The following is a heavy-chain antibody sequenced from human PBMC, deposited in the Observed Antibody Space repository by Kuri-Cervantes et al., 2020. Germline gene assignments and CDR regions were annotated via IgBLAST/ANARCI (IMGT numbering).Heavy chain of an antibody. V-gene: IGHV1-46*01. Sequence: ASVKVSCKASGYTFTKYGISWVRQAPGQGLEWMGIINPSGGSTSYAQKFQGRVTMTRDTSTSTAYMELRSLRSDDTAVYYCARDQGGYDPYYFDYWGQGTLVTVSS. CDR3: ARDQGGYDPYYFDY. J-gene: IGHJ4*02. CDR2: INPSGGST. CDR1: GYTFTKYG. D-gene: IGHD5-12*01.